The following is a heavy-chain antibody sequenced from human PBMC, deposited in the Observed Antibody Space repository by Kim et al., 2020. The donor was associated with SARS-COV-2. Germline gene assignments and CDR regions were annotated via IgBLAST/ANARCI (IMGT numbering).Heavy chain of an antibody. V-gene: IGHV3-7*03. CDR1: GFTFSSYW. CDR2: IKQDGSEK. Sequence: GGSLRLSCAASGFTFSSYWMSWVRQAPGKGLEWVANIKQDGSEKYYVDSVKGRFTISRDNAKNSLYLQMNSLRAEDTAVYYCARDHDYGAYHGVGYVDLWGRGTLFTPSS. D-gene: IGHD4-17*01. J-gene: IGHJ2*01. CDR3: ARDHDYGAYHGVGYVDL.